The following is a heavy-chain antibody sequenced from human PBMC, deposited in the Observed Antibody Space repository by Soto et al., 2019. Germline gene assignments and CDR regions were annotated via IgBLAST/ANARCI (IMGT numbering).Heavy chain of an antibody. D-gene: IGHD3-22*01. CDR3: ARDYDSSGYPSTYYYYYYGMDV. CDR2: IIPILGIA. J-gene: IGHJ6*02. Sequence: QVQLVQSGAEVKKPGSSVKVSCKASGGTFSSYTISWVRQAPGQGLEWMGRIIPILGIANYAQKLQGRVTITADKATSTAYRELSSMRSEDKAVYYCARDYDSSGYPSTYYYYYYGMDVWGQGTTVTVSS. V-gene: IGHV1-69*02. CDR1: GGTFSSYT.